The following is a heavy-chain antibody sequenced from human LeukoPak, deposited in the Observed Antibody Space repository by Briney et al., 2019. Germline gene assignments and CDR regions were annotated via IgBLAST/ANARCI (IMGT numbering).Heavy chain of an antibody. CDR3: ARDISAAAGSGYFDL. CDR2: IIPIFGTA. J-gene: IGHJ2*01. CDR1: GGTFSSYA. V-gene: IGHV1-69*05. D-gene: IGHD6-13*01. Sequence: ASVKVSCKASGGTFSSYAISWVRQAPGQGLEWMGGIIPIFGTANYAQKFQGRVTITTDESTSTAYMELSSLRSEDTAVYYCARDISAAAGSGYFDLWGRGTLVTVSS.